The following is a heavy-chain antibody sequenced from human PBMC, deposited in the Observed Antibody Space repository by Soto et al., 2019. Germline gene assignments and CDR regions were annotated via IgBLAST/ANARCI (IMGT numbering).Heavy chain of an antibody. CDR1: GYTFTGYY. Sequence: DSVKVSCKASGYTFTGYYMDWVRQAPGQGLEWMGWINPNSGGTNYAQKFQGRVTMTRDTSISTAYMELSRLRSDDTAVYYCAKVPFSGYSSSWAPTPFDFCGQGTLVSVSS. V-gene: IGHV1-2*02. CDR3: AKVPFSGYSSSWAPTPFDF. CDR2: INPNSGGT. D-gene: IGHD6-13*01. J-gene: IGHJ4*02.